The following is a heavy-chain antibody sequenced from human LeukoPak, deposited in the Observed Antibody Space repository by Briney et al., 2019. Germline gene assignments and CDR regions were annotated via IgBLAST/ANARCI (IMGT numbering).Heavy chain of an antibody. CDR3: ARGPGWDY. D-gene: IGHD2-15*01. CDR2: INHSGST. Sequence: SETLSLXCAVYGGSFSGYYWSWIRQPPGKGLEWIGEINHSGSTNYNPSLKSRVTISVDTSKNQFSLKLSSVTAADTAVYYCARGPGWDYWGQGTLVTVSS. J-gene: IGHJ4*02. CDR1: GGSFSGYY. V-gene: IGHV4-34*01.